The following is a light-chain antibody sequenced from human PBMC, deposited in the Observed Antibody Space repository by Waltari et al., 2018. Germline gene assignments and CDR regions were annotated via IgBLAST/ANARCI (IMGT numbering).Light chain of an antibody. J-gene: IGLJ2*01. V-gene: IGLV3-19*01. CDR1: SLRSYY. CDR3: NSRDSSGNHLV. Sequence: SSELTQDPAVSVALGQPVRITCQGDSLRSYYARGYQQKPGQAPVLVIYGKNNRPSGIPDRFSGSSSGNTASLTITGAQAEDEADYYCNSRDSSGNHLVFGGGTKLTVL. CDR2: GKN.